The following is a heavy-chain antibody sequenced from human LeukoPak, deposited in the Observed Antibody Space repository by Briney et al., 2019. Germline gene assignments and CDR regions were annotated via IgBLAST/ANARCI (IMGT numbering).Heavy chain of an antibody. CDR1: GFTFSSYD. V-gene: IGHV3-30*18. CDR2: ILYDGSNE. CDR3: AKEYSSGHFDY. J-gene: IGHJ4*02. D-gene: IGHD6-19*01. Sequence: TGGSLRLSCAASGFTFSSYDMHWIRQAPGRGLEWVAVILYDGSNEYCADSVKGRFTISRDNSKNTLYLQMNSLRAEDTAVYYCAKEYSSGHFDYWGQGTLVTVSS.